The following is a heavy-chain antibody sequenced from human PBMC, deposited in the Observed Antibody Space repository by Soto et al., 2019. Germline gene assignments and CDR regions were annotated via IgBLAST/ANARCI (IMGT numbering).Heavy chain of an antibody. CDR2: MNPNSGNT. V-gene: IGHV1-8*01. J-gene: IGHJ4*02. Sequence: ASVKVSCKASGYTFTSYDINWVRQATGQGLEWMGWMNPNSGNTGYAQKFQGRVTMTRNTSISTAYMELSSLRSEDTAVYYCARGPSYYYDSSGYYWDYWGQGSLVTVSS. CDR3: ARGPSYYYDSSGYYWDY. CDR1: GYTFTSYD. D-gene: IGHD3-22*01.